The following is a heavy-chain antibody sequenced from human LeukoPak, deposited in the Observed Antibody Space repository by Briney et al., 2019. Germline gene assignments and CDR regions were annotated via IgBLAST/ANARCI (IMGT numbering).Heavy chain of an antibody. V-gene: IGHV3-7*01. CDR2: IKQDGSEK. D-gene: IGHD3-10*01. J-gene: IGHJ4*02. CDR3: ARDQMVRGVIVGFDY. CDR1: GFTFSSYW. Sequence: GGSLRLSCAASGFTFSSYWMSWVRQAPGKGLEGVANIKQDGSEKYYVDSVKGRFTISRDNAKNSLYLQMNSLRAEDTAVYYCARDQMVRGVIVGFDYWGQGTLVTVSS.